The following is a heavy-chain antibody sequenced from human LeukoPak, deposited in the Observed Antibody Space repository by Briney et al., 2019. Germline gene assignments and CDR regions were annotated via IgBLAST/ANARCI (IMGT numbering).Heavy chain of an antibody. CDR2: INHSGST. V-gene: IGHV4-34*01. Sequence: PSETLSLTRAVYGGSFSGYYWSWIRQPPGKGLEWIGEINHSGSTNYNPSLKSRVTISVDTSKSQFSLKLSSVTAADTAVYYCARGEIQLWQNWFDPWGQGTLVTVSS. J-gene: IGHJ5*02. CDR3: ARGEIQLWQNWFDP. D-gene: IGHD5-18*01. CDR1: GGSFSGYY.